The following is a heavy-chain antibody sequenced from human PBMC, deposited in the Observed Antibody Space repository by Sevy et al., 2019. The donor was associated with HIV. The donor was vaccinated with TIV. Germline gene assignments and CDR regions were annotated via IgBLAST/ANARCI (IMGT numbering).Heavy chain of an antibody. J-gene: IGHJ1*01. CDR3: AKDGLHSGDFEYFQD. D-gene: IGHD2-21*02. CDR2: IIGSGGRT. V-gene: IGHV3-23*01. CDR1: GFTFSSYA. Sequence: LSLTCAASGFTFSSYAMSWVRQSPGKGLEWVSCIIGSGGRTYYAESVKGRFTISRDNAKNTLYLQMNNLRVEDTALYYCAKDGLHSGDFEYFQDWGQGTLVTVSS.